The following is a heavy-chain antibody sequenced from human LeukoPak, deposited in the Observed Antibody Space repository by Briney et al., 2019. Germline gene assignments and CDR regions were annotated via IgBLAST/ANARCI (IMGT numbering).Heavy chain of an antibody. CDR2: IIPIFGTA. CDR3: ARDLSGSGSP. Sequence: SVKVSCKASGGTFSSYAISWVRQAPGQGLGWMGRIIPIFGTANYAQKFQGRVTITTDESTSTAYMELSSLRSEDTAVYYCARDLSGSGSPWGQGTLVTVSS. CDR1: GGTFSSYA. D-gene: IGHD1-26*01. J-gene: IGHJ5*02. V-gene: IGHV1-69*05.